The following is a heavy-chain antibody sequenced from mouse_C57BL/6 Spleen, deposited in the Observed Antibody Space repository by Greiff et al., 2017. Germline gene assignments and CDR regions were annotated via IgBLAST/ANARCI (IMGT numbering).Heavy chain of an antibody. Sequence: VQLQQPGAELVKPGASVKMSCKASGYTFTSYWITWVKQRPGQGLEWIGDIYPGSGSTNYNEKFKSKATLTVDTSSSTAYMQLSSLTSEDSAVYNCASRVYGNYTVYFDYWGQGTTLTVSS. J-gene: IGHJ2*01. V-gene: IGHV1-55*01. CDR3: ASRVYGNYTVYFDY. CDR2: IYPGSGST. D-gene: IGHD2-1*01. CDR1: GYTFTSYW.